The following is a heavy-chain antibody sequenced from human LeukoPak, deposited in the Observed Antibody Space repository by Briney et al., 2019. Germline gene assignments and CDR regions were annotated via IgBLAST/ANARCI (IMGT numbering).Heavy chain of an antibody. D-gene: IGHD3-10*01. CDR1: GFTLSTYS. CDR3: ARALLWFGELLRPDDAFDI. V-gene: IGHV3-48*01. Sequence: GGSLRLSCEGSGFTLSTYSIHWVRQAPGKGLEWVSLISSSSDNINYAASVKGRLTISRDNAKNSLYLQMNSLRAEDTAVYYCARALLWFGELLRPDDAFDIWGQGTMVTVSS. CDR2: ISSSSDNI. J-gene: IGHJ3*02.